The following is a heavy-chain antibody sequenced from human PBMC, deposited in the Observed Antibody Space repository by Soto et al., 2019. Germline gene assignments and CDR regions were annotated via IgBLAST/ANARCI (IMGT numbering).Heavy chain of an antibody. V-gene: IGHV3-23*01. J-gene: IGHJ6*02. Sequence: EVQLLESGGGLVQPGGSLRLSCAASGFTFSSYAMSWVRQAPGKGLEWVSAISGSGGSTYYADSVKGRFTISRDNSKNTPYLQMNSLRAEDTAVYYCAVSGFLEWLLPNTYYYYYGMDVWGQGTTVTVSS. CDR3: AVSGFLEWLLPNTYYYYYGMDV. CDR2: ISGSGGST. CDR1: GFTFSSYA. D-gene: IGHD3-3*01.